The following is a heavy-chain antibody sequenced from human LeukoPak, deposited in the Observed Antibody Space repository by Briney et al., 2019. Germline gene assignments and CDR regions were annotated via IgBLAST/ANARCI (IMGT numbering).Heavy chain of an antibody. Sequence: GGSLRLSCAASGFTFSSYAMHWVRQAPGKGLEWVAVISYDGSNKYYADSVKGRFTISRDNSKNTLYLQMNSLRAEDTAVYYCAGGFSGYDPLDDWGQGTLVTVSS. CDR1: GFTFSSYA. D-gene: IGHD5-12*01. V-gene: IGHV3-30-3*01. CDR2: ISYDGSNK. CDR3: AGGFSGYDPLDD. J-gene: IGHJ4*02.